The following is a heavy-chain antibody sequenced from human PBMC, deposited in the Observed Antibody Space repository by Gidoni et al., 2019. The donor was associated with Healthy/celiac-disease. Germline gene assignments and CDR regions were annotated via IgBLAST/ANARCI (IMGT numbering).Heavy chain of an antibody. CDR1: GFTFSSYS. CDR3: ARDPSSHYYDSSGSDY. V-gene: IGHV3-48*01. D-gene: IGHD3-22*01. Sequence: EVQLVESGGGLVQPGGSLRLSCAASGFTFSSYSMNWVRQAPGKGLEGVSYISSSSSTIYYADSVKGRFTISRDNAKNSLYLQMNSLRAEDTAVYYCARDPSSHYYDSSGSDYWGQGTLVTVSS. CDR2: ISSSSSTI. J-gene: IGHJ4*02.